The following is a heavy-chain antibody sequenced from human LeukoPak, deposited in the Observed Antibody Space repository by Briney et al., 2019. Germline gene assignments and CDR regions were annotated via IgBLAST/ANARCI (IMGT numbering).Heavy chain of an antibody. CDR3: ARDRGSGYYHTGVLDY. CDR2: INHSGST. CDR1: GGSFSGYY. Sequence: SETLSLTCAVYGGSFSGYYWSWIRQPPGKGLEWIGEINHSGSTNYNPSLKSRVTISVDTSKNQFSLKLSSVTAADTAVYYCARDRGSGYYHTGVLDYWGQGTLVTVSS. J-gene: IGHJ4*02. V-gene: IGHV4-34*01. D-gene: IGHD3-22*01.